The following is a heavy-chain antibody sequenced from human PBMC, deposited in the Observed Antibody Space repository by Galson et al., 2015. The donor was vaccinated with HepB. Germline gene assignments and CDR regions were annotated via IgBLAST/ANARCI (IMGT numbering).Heavy chain of an antibody. D-gene: IGHD3-3*01. CDR2: ISSSSSYI. CDR3: ARGQGWFWSDLGPYYYYYYMDV. V-gene: IGHV3-21*01. J-gene: IGHJ6*03. Sequence: SLRLSCAASGFTSSSYSMNWVRQAPGKGLEWVSSISSSSSYIYYADSVKGRFTISRDNAKNSLYLQMNSLRAEDTAVYYCARGQGWFWSDLGPYYYYYYMDVWGKGTTVTVSS. CDR1: GFTSSSYS.